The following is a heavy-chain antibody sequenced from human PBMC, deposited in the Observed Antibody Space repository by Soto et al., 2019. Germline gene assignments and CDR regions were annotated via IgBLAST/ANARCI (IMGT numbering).Heavy chain of an antibody. CDR3: ARLLSEYYDFWSGPYGMSA. J-gene: IGHJ6*02. Sequence: GGSLRLSCAASGFTFSSYWMSWVRQAPGKGLEWVANIKQDGSEKYYVDSVKGRFTISRDNAKNSLYLQMNSLRAEDTAVYYCARLLSEYYDFWSGPYGMSAWGPGTTVTVSS. V-gene: IGHV3-7*01. D-gene: IGHD3-3*01. CDR2: IKQDGSEK. CDR1: GFTFSSYW.